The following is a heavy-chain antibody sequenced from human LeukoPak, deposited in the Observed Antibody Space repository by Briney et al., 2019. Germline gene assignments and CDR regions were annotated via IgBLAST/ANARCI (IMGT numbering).Heavy chain of an antibody. CDR1: GYIFFNYG. V-gene: IGHV1-18*01. Sequence: ASVKVSCKASGYIFFNYGVNWVRQAPGQSLEWMGWISPNNGNTDFAQNFQDRVTMTTDASTSTVYMELRSLRSDDTAMYYCARGLPIPSRSWYPFDPWGQGTLVTVSS. CDR2: ISPNNGNT. J-gene: IGHJ5*02. D-gene: IGHD6-13*01. CDR3: ARGLPIPSRSWYPFDP.